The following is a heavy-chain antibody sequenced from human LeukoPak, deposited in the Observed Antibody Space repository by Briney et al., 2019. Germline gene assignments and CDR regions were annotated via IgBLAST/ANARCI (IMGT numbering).Heavy chain of an antibody. Sequence: SQTLSLTCTVSGGSIRSGDFYWSWIRQPPGKGLEWIGYIYYSGSTYYNPSLKSRVTISVDTSKNQFSLKLSSVTAADTAVYYCARDWVMTPLGAFDIWGQGTMVTVSS. V-gene: IGHV4-30-4*01. D-gene: IGHD2-21*01. CDR2: IYYSGST. CDR1: GGSIRSGDFY. CDR3: ARDWVMTPLGAFDI. J-gene: IGHJ3*02.